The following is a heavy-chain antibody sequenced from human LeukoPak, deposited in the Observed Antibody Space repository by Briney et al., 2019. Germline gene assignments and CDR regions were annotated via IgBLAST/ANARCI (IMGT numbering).Heavy chain of an antibody. CDR1: GFTFSSYM. Sequence: GGSLRLSCAASGFTFSSYMMNWVRQDPGKGLEWVSSINSGSTYTYYTESVKGRFTVSRDNAKNSLFLQMNSLRAEDTAIYYCARSLTTLTYEGYWGQGTLVTVSS. V-gene: IGHV3-21*01. J-gene: IGHJ4*02. CDR3: ARSLTTLTYEGY. CDR2: INSGSTYT. D-gene: IGHD1-1*01.